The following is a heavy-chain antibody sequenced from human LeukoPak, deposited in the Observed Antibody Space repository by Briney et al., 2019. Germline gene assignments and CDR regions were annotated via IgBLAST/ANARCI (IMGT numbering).Heavy chain of an antibody. D-gene: IGHD3-22*01. CDR2: ISSSGLTI. V-gene: IGHV3-11*01. Sequence: PGGSLRLSCAASGFPFSDYYMSWIRHAPGKGLEWVSYISSSGLTIYYADSVKGRFTISRDNAKNSLYLQMNSLRAEDTAVYYCARRRGASSGLDYWGQGTLVTVSS. CDR1: GFPFSDYY. J-gene: IGHJ4*02. CDR3: ARRRGASSGLDY.